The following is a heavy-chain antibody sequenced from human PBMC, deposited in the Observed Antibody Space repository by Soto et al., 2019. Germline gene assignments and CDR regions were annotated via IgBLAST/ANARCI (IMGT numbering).Heavy chain of an antibody. CDR2: VSSTGST. Sequence: PSETLSLTCTVSGASITPYYWNWIRQSPGKGLEWIVSVSSTGSTVFNPSLTSRVTVSLDTSKNQFSLTLNSVTAADTAVYYCSRGGGSPYHNYEFDFWGQGTRVAVS. D-gene: IGHD3-16*01. V-gene: IGHV4-59*01. J-gene: IGHJ4*02. CDR3: SRGGGSPYHNYEFDF. CDR1: GASITPYY.